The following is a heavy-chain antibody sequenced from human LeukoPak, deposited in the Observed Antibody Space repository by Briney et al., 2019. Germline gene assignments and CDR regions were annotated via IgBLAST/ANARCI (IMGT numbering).Heavy chain of an antibody. Sequence: PGGSLRLSCAASGFTFDDYAMHWVRQAPGKGLEWVSGISWNSGSIGYADSVEGRFTISRDNAKNSLYLQMNSLRAEDTAVYYCARVEGVRGVITHWGQGTLVTVSS. CDR3: ARVEGVRGVITH. V-gene: IGHV3-9*01. J-gene: IGHJ4*02. D-gene: IGHD3-10*01. CDR1: GFTFDDYA. CDR2: ISWNSGSI.